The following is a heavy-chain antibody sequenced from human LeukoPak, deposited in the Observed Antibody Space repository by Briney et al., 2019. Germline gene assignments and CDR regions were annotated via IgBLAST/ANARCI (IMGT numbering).Heavy chain of an antibody. D-gene: IGHD3-22*01. CDR3: ARDAYYYDSSGYYYVDY. Sequence: PSETLSLTCAVYGGSFSGYYWSWIRQHPGKGLEWIGYIYYSGSTYYNPSLKSRVTISVDTSKNQFSLKLSSVTAADTAVYYCARDAYYYDSSGYYYVDYWGQGTLVTVSS. CDR2: IYYSGST. CDR1: GGSFSGYY. J-gene: IGHJ4*02. V-gene: IGHV4-31*11.